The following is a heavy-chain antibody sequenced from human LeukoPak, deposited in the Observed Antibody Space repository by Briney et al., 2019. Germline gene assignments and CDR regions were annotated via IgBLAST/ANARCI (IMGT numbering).Heavy chain of an antibody. Sequence: PSETLSLTCTVSGGSISSSSHYWGWIRQPPGKGLEWIGSIYYSGSTYYNPSLKSRVTISVDTSKNQFSLKLSSVTAADTAVYYCARWGYGSVIYHGLDVWGQGTTVIVSS. CDR1: GGSISSSSHY. D-gene: IGHD3-10*01. V-gene: IGHV4-39*01. CDR2: IYYSGST. J-gene: IGHJ6*02. CDR3: ARWGYGSVIYHGLDV.